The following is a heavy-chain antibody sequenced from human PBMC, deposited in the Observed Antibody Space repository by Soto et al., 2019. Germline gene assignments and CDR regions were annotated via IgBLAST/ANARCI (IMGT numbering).Heavy chain of an antibody. CDR3: ARATSGEVYEYYFDY. D-gene: IGHD2-8*01. J-gene: IGHJ4*02. CDR1: GGSISSGGYY. Sequence: SETLSLTCTVSGGSISSGGYYWSWIRQHPGKGLEWIGYIYYSGSTYYNPSLKSRVTISVDTSKNQFSLKLSSVTAADTAVYYCARATSGEVYEYYFDYWGQGTLVTVSS. CDR2: IYYSGST. V-gene: IGHV4-31*03.